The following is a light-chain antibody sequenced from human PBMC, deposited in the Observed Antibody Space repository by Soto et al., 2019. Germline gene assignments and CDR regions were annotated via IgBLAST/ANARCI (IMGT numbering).Light chain of an antibody. V-gene: IGLV1-40*01. CDR1: SSNIGAGYD. Sequence: QSVLTQPPSVSGAPGQRVTISCTGSSSNIGAGYDVHWYQQLPGTAPKLPLYGNSNRPSGVPDRFSGSKSGTSASLAITGLQAEDEADYCCQSYDSSLSGYVFGTGTKLTVL. CDR3: QSYDSSLSGYV. J-gene: IGLJ1*01. CDR2: GNS.